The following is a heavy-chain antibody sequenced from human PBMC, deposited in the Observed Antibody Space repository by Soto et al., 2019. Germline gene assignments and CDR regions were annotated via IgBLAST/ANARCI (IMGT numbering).Heavy chain of an antibody. Sequence: PGESLKISCKGSGYTFTSYWIGWVRQMPGKDLEWMGITYPDDSDTKYSPSFQGQVSISADKSISTAYLQWSSLKASDTAMYYCVRQKWDDLGNHEYYCCGQGTLVLVSS. J-gene: IGHJ4*02. D-gene: IGHD1-26*01. CDR1: GYTFTSYW. V-gene: IGHV5-51*01. CDR3: VRQKWDDLGNHEYYC. CDR2: TYPDDSDT.